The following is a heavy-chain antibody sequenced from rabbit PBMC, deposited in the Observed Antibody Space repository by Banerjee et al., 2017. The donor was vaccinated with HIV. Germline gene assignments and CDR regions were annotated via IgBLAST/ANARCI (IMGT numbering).Heavy chain of an antibody. CDR1: GFDFSSYY. D-gene: IGHD2-1*01. Sequence: QEQLEESGGDLVKPEGSLTLTCKASGFDFSSYYMGWVRQAPGKGLEWIGYIDPVFGTTYYASWVNGRFTISDHNAQNTLYLQLTSLTAADTATYFCARGVTMTMVTFALWGPGTLVTVS. CDR3: ARGVTMTMVTFAL. CDR2: IDPVFGTT. J-gene: IGHJ6*01. V-gene: IGHV1S47*01.